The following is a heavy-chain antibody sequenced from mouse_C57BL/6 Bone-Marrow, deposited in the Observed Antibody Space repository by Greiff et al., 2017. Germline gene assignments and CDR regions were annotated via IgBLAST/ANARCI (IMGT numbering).Heavy chain of an antibody. Sequence: QVQLQQPGAELVMPGASVKLSCKASGYTFTSYWMHWVKQRPGQGLEWIGEIDPSDSYTNYNQKFKGKGTLTVHKSSSTAYMQLSSLTSEDSAVYYCARGEGYDGYPGDYFDYWGQGTTLTVSS. CDR2: IDPSDSYT. CDR1: GYTFTSYW. D-gene: IGHD2-3*01. J-gene: IGHJ2*01. CDR3: ARGEGYDGYPGDYFDY. V-gene: IGHV1-69*01.